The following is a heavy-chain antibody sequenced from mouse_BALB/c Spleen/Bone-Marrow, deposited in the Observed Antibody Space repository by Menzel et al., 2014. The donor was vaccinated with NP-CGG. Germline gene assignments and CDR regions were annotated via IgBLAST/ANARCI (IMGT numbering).Heavy chain of an antibody. D-gene: IGHD1-1*01. CDR2: INPSNGRT. V-gene: IGHV1S81*02. CDR1: GYTFTSYW. Sequence: VQLQQSGAELVKPGASVKLSCKASGYTFTSYWTHWVKQRPGQGLEWIGEINPSNGRTNYNEKFKSKATLTVDKSSSTAYMQLSSLTSEDSAVYCCARRTTTVVATDYWGQGTTLTVSS. J-gene: IGHJ2*01. CDR3: ARRTTTVVATDY.